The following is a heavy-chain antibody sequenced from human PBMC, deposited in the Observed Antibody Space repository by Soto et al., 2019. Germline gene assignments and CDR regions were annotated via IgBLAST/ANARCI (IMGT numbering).Heavy chain of an antibody. CDR1: GFTFSSYG. V-gene: IGHV3-33*01. D-gene: IGHD6-13*01. J-gene: IGHJ6*02. CDR3: ARDPNSSSWYYGMDV. Sequence: PGGSLRLSCAASGFTFSSYGMHWVRQAPGKGLEWVAVIWYDGSNKYYADSVKGRFTISRDNSKNTLYLQMNSLRAEDTAVYYCARDPNSSSWYYGMDVWGQGTTVTVSS. CDR2: IWYDGSNK.